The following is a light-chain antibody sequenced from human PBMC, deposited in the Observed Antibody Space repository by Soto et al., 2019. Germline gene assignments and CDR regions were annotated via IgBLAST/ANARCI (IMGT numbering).Light chain of an antibody. CDR3: SSFTSRFTFV. J-gene: IGLJ1*01. V-gene: IGLV2-14*01. Sequence: QSALTQPASVSGSPGQSIAISCTGTRSDVGAYNYVSWYQQHPGKAPKLIISEVTNRPSGVSDRFSGSKSGNTASLTISGLQAEDEADYYCSSFTSRFTFVFGTGTKLTVL. CDR1: RSDVGAYNY. CDR2: EVT.